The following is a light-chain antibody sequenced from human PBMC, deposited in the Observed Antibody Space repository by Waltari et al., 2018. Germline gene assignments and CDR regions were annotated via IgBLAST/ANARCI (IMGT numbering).Light chain of an antibody. J-gene: IGLJ2*01. CDR1: SGHTDYA. CDR3: QTWGTGGQI. CDR2: HNSDGSH. Sequence: QVLLTQSPSVSASLGASVKITCTRTSGHTDYAVPRHQQQPEKVPRYLMKHNSDGSHVRGDGIPDRFSASSSGTERYLTISSLQSDDEADYYCQTWGTGGQIFGGGTRLTVL. V-gene: IGLV4-69*01.